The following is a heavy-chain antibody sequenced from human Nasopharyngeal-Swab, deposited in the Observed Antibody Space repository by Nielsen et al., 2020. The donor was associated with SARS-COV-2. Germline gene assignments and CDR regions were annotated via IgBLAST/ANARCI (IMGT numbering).Heavy chain of an antibody. CDR1: GDSVSSNSAA. D-gene: IGHD1-14*01. J-gene: IGHJ4*02. Sequence: SETLSLTCAISGDSVSSNSAAWSWIRQSPSRGLEWLGRTYYRSKRYIDYAASVKSRITINPDTSKNQFSLQLSSVTPEDTAVYYCARIAQAAEPHWGQGTLVTVSS. V-gene: IGHV6-1*01. CDR2: TYYRSKRYI. CDR3: ARIAQAAEPH.